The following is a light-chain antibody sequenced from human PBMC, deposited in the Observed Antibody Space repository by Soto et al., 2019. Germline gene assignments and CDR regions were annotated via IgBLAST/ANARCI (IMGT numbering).Light chain of an antibody. CDR1: QTISGW. V-gene: IGKV1-5*01. CDR3: QQYKSYPWT. Sequence: DIQMTQSPSTLSASVGDGVTITCRASQTISGWLAWYQQRPGKAPKLLISDASSLRSGVPSRFSGSGSGTEFTLTISSLQPDDVGSYYCQQYKSYPWTFGHGTKVEV. J-gene: IGKJ1*01. CDR2: DAS.